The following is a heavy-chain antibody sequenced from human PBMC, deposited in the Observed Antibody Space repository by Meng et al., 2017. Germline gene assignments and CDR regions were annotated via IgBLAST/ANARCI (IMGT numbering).Heavy chain of an antibody. CDR1: GYTFTSYG. Sequence: VQRVKVGAKVKKPWSPGRVSCKASGYTFTSYGISWLRQAPGQGLEWRGWISAYNGNTNYAQKLPRRVTMTTDTSTSTAYMELRSLRSDDTAVYYCARGGIAVAIDYWGQGTLVTVSS. D-gene: IGHD6-19*01. CDR3: ARGGIAVAIDY. V-gene: IGHV1-18*01. J-gene: IGHJ4*02. CDR2: ISAYNGNT.